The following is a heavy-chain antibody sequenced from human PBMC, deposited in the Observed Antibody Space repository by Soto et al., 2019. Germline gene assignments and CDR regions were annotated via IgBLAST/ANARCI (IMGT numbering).Heavy chain of an antibody. CDR2: ISYDGSYK. CDR3: VRATPWPVFDY. J-gene: IGHJ4*02. CDR1: GFTFNIHG. Sequence: PGGSLRLSCAASGFTFNIHGMHWVRQAPGKGLEWVAAISYDGSYKYYTDSVKGRFTISRDYSMNTLYLQMNSLRAEDTAVYYCVRATPWPVFDYWGQGTLVTVSS. V-gene: IGHV3-30*03.